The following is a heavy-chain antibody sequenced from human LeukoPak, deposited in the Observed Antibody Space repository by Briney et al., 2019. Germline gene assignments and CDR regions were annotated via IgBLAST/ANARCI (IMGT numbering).Heavy chain of an antibody. CDR3: AGAPAGSLDWLSPLDY. CDR1: GGSISSPNYY. Sequence: SETLSLTCIVSGGSISSPNYYWSWIRQPAGKRLEWIGRIYASGSTHYNPSLNSRVTISVDPSTNQLSLRLSSVTAADTAVYYCAGAPAGSLDWLSPLDYWGQGTLVTVPS. D-gene: IGHD5-12*01. V-gene: IGHV4-61*02. CDR2: IYASGST. J-gene: IGHJ4*02.